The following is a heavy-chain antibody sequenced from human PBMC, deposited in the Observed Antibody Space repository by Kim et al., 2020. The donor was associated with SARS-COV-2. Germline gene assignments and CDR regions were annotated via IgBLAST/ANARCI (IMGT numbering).Heavy chain of an antibody. V-gene: IGHV4-4*07. D-gene: IGHD2-2*01. CDR3: ARALHSYCDGTSCYGGGLLFDS. J-gene: IGHJ4*02. Sequence: SETLSLTCTVSGGSINNYYWSWIRQSPGKGLEWIGRIYYLGNTNYNPSLESRVTMSVDTSKNQFSLRLNSVTAADTAVYFCARALHSYCDGTSCYGGGLLFDSWGQGILVTVSS. CDR1: GGSINNYY. CDR2: IYYLGNT.